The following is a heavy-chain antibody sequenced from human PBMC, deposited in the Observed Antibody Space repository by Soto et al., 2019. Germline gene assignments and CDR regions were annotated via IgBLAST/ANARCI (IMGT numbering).Heavy chain of an antibody. CDR2: INAGNGNT. V-gene: IGHV1-3*01. D-gene: IGHD6-19*01. CDR1: GYTFTSYA. Sequence: VASVKVSCKASGYTFTSYAIHWVRQAPGQRLEWMGWINAGNGNTKYSQKFQGRVTITRDTSASTAYMELSSLRSEDTAVYYCARGGTGYSSGWAVYWGQGTLVTVSS. J-gene: IGHJ4*02. CDR3: ARGGTGYSSGWAVY.